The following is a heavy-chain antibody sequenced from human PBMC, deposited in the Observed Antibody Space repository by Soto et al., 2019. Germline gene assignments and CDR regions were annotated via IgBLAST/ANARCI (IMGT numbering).Heavy chain of an antibody. V-gene: IGHV3-30-3*01. CDR3: ARGHTNYYYYYGMDV. J-gene: IGHJ6*02. CDR1: GFTFSSYA. D-gene: IGHD2-2*01. CDR2: ISYDGSNK. Sequence: GGSLRLSCAASGFTFSSYAMHWVRQAPGKGLEWVAVISYDGSNKYYADSVKGRFTISRDNSKNTLYLQMNSLRAEDTAVYYCARGHTNYYYYYGMDVWGQGTTVTVSS.